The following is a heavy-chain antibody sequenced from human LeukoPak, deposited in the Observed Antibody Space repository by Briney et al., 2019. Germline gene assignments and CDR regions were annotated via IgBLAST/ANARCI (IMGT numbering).Heavy chain of an antibody. V-gene: IGHV3-7*01. J-gene: IGHJ1*01. Sequence: GGSLRLSCAASGFTFTSYWMSWGRQAPGEGVEGVANIKQDGSEKYYVDSVKGRFTISRDNAKNSLYLQMNSLRAEDTAVYYCARDGVVSPWPEYFQHWGQGTLVTVSS. CDR3: ARDGVVSPWPEYFQH. CDR2: IKQDGSEK. CDR1: GFTFTSYW. D-gene: IGHD3-22*01.